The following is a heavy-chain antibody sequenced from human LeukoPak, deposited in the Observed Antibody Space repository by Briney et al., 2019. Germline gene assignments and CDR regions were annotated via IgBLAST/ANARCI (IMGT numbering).Heavy chain of an antibody. CDR2: IYTGGNT. CDR3: AKGGATICDN. V-gene: IGHV3-53*01. J-gene: IGHJ4*02. Sequence: GGSLRLSCAASGFTVDSNYLSWVRQAPGKGLEWVSTIYTGGNTYYAASVKGRFTISRDNAKNTLHLQVSSLRAEDTALYYCAKGGATICDNWGQGTLVTVSS. CDR1: GFTVDSNY. D-gene: IGHD5-12*01.